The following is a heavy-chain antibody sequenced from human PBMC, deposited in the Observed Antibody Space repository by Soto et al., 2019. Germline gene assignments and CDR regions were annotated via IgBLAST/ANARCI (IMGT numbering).Heavy chain of an antibody. V-gene: IGHV1-2*02. D-gene: IGHD3-22*01. J-gene: IGHJ4*02. CDR3: ARARTYYCESSASDY. Sequence: ASVKVSCKASGYIFTGYYMYWVRQAPGQGLEWMGWINPNNGDTNYALRFQGRVTMTRDTSITTAYLALSRLRSGDTAVYYCARARTYYCESSASDYWGPGTLVTSPQ. CDR2: INPNNGDT. CDR1: GYIFTGYY.